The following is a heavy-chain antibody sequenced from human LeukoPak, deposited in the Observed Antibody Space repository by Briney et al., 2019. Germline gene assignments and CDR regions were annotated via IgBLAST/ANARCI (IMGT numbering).Heavy chain of an antibody. V-gene: IGHV1-2*02. CDR3: ARDRTDYYDSSDYYDY. CDR1: GYTFTGYY. Sequence: ASVKVSCKASGYTFTGYYMHWVRQAPGQGLEWMGWINPNSGGTNYAQKFQGRVTMTRDTSISTAYMELSRLRSDDTAVYYCARDRTDYYDSSDYYDYWGQGTLVTVSS. CDR2: INPNSGGT. D-gene: IGHD3-22*01. J-gene: IGHJ4*02.